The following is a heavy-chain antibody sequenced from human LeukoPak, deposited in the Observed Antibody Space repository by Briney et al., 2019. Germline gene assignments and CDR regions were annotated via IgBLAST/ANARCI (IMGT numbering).Heavy chain of an antibody. Sequence: GGSLRLSCAASGFSFSSYNMHWVRQAPGKGLEWVSYISSSSGTIHYADSVKGRFTISRDNAKNALYLQMSSLRVEDTAVYYCARDPVDIVVVPAAIPGGNYWGQGTLVTVSS. V-gene: IGHV3-48*04. CDR3: ARDPVDIVVVPAAIPGGNY. CDR1: GFSFSSYN. D-gene: IGHD2-2*02. J-gene: IGHJ4*02. CDR2: ISSSSGTI.